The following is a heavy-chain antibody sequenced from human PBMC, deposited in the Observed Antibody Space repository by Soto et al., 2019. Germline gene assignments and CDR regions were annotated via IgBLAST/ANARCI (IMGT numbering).Heavy chain of an antibody. J-gene: IGHJ5*02. Sequence: QVQLVQSGAEVKKPGASVKVSCKASGYTFTSYDINWVRQATGQGLEWMGWMNPNSGNTGYAQKFQGRVTMTRNTSISTAYRELSSLRSEDTAVYYCARGTYSSSTGHDWFDPWGQGTLVTVSS. CDR2: MNPNSGNT. V-gene: IGHV1-8*01. D-gene: IGHD6-6*01. CDR1: GYTFTSYD. CDR3: ARGTYSSSTGHDWFDP.